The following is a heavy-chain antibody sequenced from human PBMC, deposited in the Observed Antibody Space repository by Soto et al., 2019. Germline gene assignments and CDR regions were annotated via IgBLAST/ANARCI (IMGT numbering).Heavy chain of an antibody. Sequence: EVQLVESGGGLVQPGGSLRLSCAASGFTFSSYSMNWVRQAPGKGLEWVSYISSSSSTIYYADSVKGRFTISRDNAKNSLYRQMNSLRDEDTAVYYCARDSGYSYGPIDYCGQGTLVTVSS. CDR1: GFTFSSYS. J-gene: IGHJ4*02. V-gene: IGHV3-48*02. CDR3: ARDSGYSYGPIDY. D-gene: IGHD5-18*01. CDR2: ISSSSSTI.